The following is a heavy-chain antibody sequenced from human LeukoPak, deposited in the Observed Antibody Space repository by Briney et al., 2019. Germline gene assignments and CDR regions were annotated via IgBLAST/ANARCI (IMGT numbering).Heavy chain of an antibody. CDR2: ISSNGGST. D-gene: IGHD3-22*01. CDR1: GFTFSSYA. Sequence: GGSLRLSCSAPGFTFSSYAMHWVRQAPGKGLEYASAISSNGGSTYYADSVKGRFTISRDNSKNTLYLQMSSLRAEDTAVYYCAPSPYYYESSGYSAWGQGTLVTVSS. CDR3: APSPYYYESSGYSA. V-gene: IGHV3-64D*06. J-gene: IGHJ5*02.